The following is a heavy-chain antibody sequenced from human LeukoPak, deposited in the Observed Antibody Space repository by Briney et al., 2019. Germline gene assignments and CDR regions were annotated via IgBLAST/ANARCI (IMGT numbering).Heavy chain of an antibody. Sequence: GGSLRLSCAASGFTFSSYSMNWVRQAPGKGLEWVSSISSSSSYIYYADSVKGRFTISRDNSKNTLYLQMNSLRAEDTAVYFCARELGASGMVRGKYYYYGMDVWGQGTTVTVSS. CDR3: ARELGASGMVRGKYYYYGMDV. V-gene: IGHV3-21*01. J-gene: IGHJ6*02. CDR2: ISSSSSYI. CDR1: GFTFSSYS. D-gene: IGHD3-10*01.